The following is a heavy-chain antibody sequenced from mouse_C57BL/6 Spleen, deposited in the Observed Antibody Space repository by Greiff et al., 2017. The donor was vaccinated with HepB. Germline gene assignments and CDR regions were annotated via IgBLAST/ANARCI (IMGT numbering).Heavy chain of an antibody. CDR3: ARGLYYGNYVDYFDY. Sequence: QVQLQQPGAELVRPGSSVKLSCKASGYTFTSYWMHWVKQRPIQGLEWIGNIYPSDSETHYNQKFKDKATLTVDKSSSTAYMHLSSLTSEDSAVYYCARGLYYGNYVDYFDYWGQGTTLTVSS. V-gene: IGHV1-52*01. CDR1: GYTFTSYW. J-gene: IGHJ2*01. CDR2: IYPSDSET. D-gene: IGHD2-1*01.